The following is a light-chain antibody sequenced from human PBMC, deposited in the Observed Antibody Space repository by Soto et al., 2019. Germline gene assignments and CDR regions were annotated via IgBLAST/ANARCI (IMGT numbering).Light chain of an antibody. CDR2: GAS. CDR1: QSFTSSY. CDR3: QQYVSSGT. V-gene: IGKV3-20*01. Sequence: EIVFTKSPSTLSSYPGERATLSCRSSQSFTSSYLAWYQQKPGQAPRLLIYGASSRATGVPDRFSGSGSGTDFTLTISRLEPEDFAVYYCQQYVSSGTFGQGTKVDI. J-gene: IGKJ1*01.